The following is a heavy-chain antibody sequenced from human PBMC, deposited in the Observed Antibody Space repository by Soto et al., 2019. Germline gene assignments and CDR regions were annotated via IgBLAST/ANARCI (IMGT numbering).Heavy chain of an antibody. V-gene: IGHV1-46*01. J-gene: IGHJ3*02. CDR3: ARASSTGAGGAFDI. Sequence: ASVKVSCKAPGYTFTSYYMHWVRQAPGQGLEWMGIINPSGCSTSYAQKFQGRVTMTRDTSTSTVYMELSSLRSEDTDVYYCARASSTGAGGAFDIWGQGTMVTV. D-gene: IGHD3-10*01. CDR1: GYTFTSYY. CDR2: INPSGCST.